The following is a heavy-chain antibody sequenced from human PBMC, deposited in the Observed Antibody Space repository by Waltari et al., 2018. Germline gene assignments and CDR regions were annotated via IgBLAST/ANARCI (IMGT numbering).Heavy chain of an antibody. CDR1: GGPISSSSYY. D-gene: IGHD3-22*01. CDR2: IYYSGST. V-gene: IGHV4-39*01. Sequence: QLQLQESGPGLVQPSETLSLTCPVSGGPISSSSYYWGWIRQPPGKGLEWIGSIYYSGSTYYNPSLKSRVTISVDTSKNQFSLKLSSVTAADTAVYYCARSFYDSHDYWGQGTLVTVSS. J-gene: IGHJ4*02. CDR3: ARSFYDSHDY.